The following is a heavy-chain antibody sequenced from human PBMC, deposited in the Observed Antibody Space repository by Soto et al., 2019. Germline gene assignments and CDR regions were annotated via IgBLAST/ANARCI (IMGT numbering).Heavy chain of an antibody. Sequence: GASVKVSCKASGYTFTSYYMHWVRQAPGQGLEWMGIINPSGGSTSYAQKFQGRVTMTRDTSTSTVYMELSSLRSEDTAVYYCARADTFMVRGVTTNAGFGWGQGTLVTVSS. D-gene: IGHD3-10*01. CDR3: ARADTFMVRGVTTNAGFG. CDR1: GYTFTSYY. J-gene: IGHJ4*02. V-gene: IGHV1-46*03. CDR2: INPSGGST.